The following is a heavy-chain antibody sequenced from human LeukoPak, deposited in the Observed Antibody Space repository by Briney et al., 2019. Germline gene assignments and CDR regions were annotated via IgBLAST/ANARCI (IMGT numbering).Heavy chain of an antibody. V-gene: IGHV4-34*01. CDR2: INHSGST. CDR1: GGSISSYY. Sequence: SETLSLTCTVSGGSISSYYWSWIRQPPGKGLEWIGEINHSGSTNYNPSLKSRVTISVDTSKNQFSLKLSSVTAADTAVYYCARRPTAGNAFDIWGQGTMVTVSS. D-gene: IGHD3-10*01. CDR3: ARRPTAGNAFDI. J-gene: IGHJ3*02.